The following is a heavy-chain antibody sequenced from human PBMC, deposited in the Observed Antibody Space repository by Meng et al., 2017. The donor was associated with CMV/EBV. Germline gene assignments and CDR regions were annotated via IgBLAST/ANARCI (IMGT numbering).Heavy chain of an antibody. J-gene: IGHJ6*02. CDR2: IIPIFGTA. D-gene: IGHD2-2*01. V-gene: IGHV1-69*05. Sequence: SVKVSCKASGYTFTGYYMHWVRQAPGQGLEWMGGIIPIFGTANYAQKFQGRVTITTDESTSTAYMELSSLRSEDTAVYYCASTRASVVPAATSSYYYYYGMDVWGQGTTVTVSS. CDR1: GYTFTGYY. CDR3: ASTRASVVPAATSSYYYYYGMDV.